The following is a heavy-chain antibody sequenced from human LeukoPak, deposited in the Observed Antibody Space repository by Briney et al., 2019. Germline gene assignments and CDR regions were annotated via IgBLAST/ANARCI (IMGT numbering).Heavy chain of an antibody. D-gene: IGHD3-16*01. J-gene: IGHJ6*03. CDR3: AKDGDRGTSFYYYYMDV. V-gene: IGHV3-33*06. CDR1: GFDFSDYG. Sequence: GRSLRLSCAASGFDFSDYGMQWVRQAPGKGLEWVALIWHDGSNKYYADSVRGRFTISRDSSKNTLYLQMNSLRAEDTAVYYCAKDGDRGTSFYYYYMDVWGKGTTVTVSS. CDR2: IWHDGSNK.